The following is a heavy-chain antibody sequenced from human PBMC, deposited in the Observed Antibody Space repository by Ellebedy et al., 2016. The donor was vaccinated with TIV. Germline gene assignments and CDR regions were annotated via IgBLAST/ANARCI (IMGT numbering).Heavy chain of an antibody. V-gene: IGHV3-30*18. CDR1: GFDFDSYG. CDR3: AKDYGYTYGYVPDE. Sequence: GESLKISCAASGFDFDSYGMHWVRQAPGKGLGWLAVTSFDDRNKYYADSVSVRFSISRDTTSSTLFLQISSLTAEDTAVYYCAKDYGYTYGYVPDEWGQGTLVTVSS. CDR2: TSFDDRNK. D-gene: IGHD5-18*01. J-gene: IGHJ4*01.